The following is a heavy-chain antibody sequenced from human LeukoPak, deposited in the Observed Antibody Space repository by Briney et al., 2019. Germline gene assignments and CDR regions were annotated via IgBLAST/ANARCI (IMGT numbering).Heavy chain of an antibody. V-gene: IGHV4-34*01. CDR1: GGSFSGYY. D-gene: IGHD3-22*01. CDR2: INHSGST. J-gene: IGHJ4*02. Sequence: SETLSLTCAVYGGSFSGYYWSWIRQPPGKGLEWIGEINHSGSTNYNPSLKSRVTISVDTSKNQFSLKLSSVTAADTAVYYCARGGNTMIVEWLLIWGQGTLVTVSS. CDR3: ARGGNTMIVEWLLI.